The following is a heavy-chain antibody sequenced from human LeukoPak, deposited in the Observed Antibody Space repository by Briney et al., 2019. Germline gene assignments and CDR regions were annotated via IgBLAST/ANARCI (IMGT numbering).Heavy chain of an antibody. D-gene: IGHD1-26*01. J-gene: IGHJ5*02. Sequence: ASVKVSCKASGGTFSSYAISWVRQAPGQGLEWMGGIIPIFGTANYAQKFQGRVTITADESTSTAYMELSSLRSDDTAVYYCARDNSVGETAWWFDPWGQGTLGTVSS. CDR2: IIPIFGTA. V-gene: IGHV1-69*13. CDR1: GGTFSSYA. CDR3: ARDNSVGETAWWFDP.